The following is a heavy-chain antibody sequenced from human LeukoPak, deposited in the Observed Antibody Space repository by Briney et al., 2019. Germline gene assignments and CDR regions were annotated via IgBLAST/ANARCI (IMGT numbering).Heavy chain of an antibody. CDR3: ARWLGADCGGDCYDY. Sequence: SVKVSCKASGGTFSSYAINWVRQAPGQGREWMGRIIPIFGIANYAQKFQGRVTITADKSTSTAYMELSSLRSEDTAVYYCARWLGADCGGDCYDYWGQGTLVTVSS. J-gene: IGHJ4*02. CDR1: GGTFSSYA. D-gene: IGHD2-21*01. CDR2: IIPIFGIA. V-gene: IGHV1-69*04.